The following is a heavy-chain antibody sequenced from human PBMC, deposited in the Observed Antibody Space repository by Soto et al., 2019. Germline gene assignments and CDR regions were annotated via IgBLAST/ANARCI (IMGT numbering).Heavy chain of an antibody. V-gene: IGHV3-30*18. CDR1: GFTFSSYG. CDR3: AKELFRESSGSYEDY. D-gene: IGHD1-26*01. J-gene: IGHJ4*02. Sequence: QVQLVESGGGVVQPGRSLRLSCAASGFTFSSYGMHWVRQAPGKGLEWVAVISYDGSNKYYADSVKGRFTISRDNSKNTLYLQMNSLRAEDTAVYYCAKELFRESSGSYEDYWGQGTLVTVSS. CDR2: ISYDGSNK.